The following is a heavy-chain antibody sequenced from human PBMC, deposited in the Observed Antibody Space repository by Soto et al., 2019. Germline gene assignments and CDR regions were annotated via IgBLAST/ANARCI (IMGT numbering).Heavy chain of an antibody. Sequence: SETLSLTCAVSGDSISTSSYFWAWIRQPPGKGLEWIANVYYRGRTSYNPSLKSRVTISIDTSREQFSLRVSSVTAADTAVYYCARLESSGSLDSWGQGTLVTVSS. CDR3: ARLESSGSLDS. J-gene: IGHJ4*02. CDR1: GDSISTSSYF. D-gene: IGHD3-22*01. V-gene: IGHV4-39*01. CDR2: VYYRGRT.